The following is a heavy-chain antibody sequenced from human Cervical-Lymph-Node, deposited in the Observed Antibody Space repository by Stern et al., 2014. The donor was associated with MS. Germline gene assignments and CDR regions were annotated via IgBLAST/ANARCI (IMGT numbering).Heavy chain of an antibody. Sequence: VQLVQSGAEVKKPGESLRISCEVSGYRFTSNWIGWVRQMPGKVLEWMGIIYPGDSETRYSPSFQGQVTILVDKSNTTAYLQWSSLKASDTAIYYCARRGNGYMGIDYWGQGTLVTVSS. CDR2: IYPGDSET. J-gene: IGHJ4*02. V-gene: IGHV5-51*03. CDR1: GYRFTSNW. CDR3: ARRGNGYMGIDY. D-gene: IGHD5-24*01.